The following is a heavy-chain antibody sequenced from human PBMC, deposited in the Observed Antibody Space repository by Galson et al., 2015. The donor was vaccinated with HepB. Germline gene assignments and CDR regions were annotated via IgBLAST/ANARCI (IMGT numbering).Heavy chain of an antibody. CDR1: GGSVSSGSYY. D-gene: IGHD2/OR15-2a*01. CDR3: AREIGYFDL. CDR2: IYYSGST. J-gene: IGHJ2*01. Sequence: LSLTCTVSGGSVSSGSYYWSWIRQPPGKGLEWIGYIYYSGSTNYNPSLESRVTISVDTSKNQFSLKLSSVTAADTAVYYCAREIGYFDLWGRGTLVTVSS. V-gene: IGHV4-61*01.